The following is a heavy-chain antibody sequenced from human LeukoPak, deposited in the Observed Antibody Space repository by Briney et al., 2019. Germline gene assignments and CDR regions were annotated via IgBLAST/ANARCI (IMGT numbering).Heavy chain of an antibody. V-gene: IGHV4-39*07. CDR3: ARASEGIGYFDT. J-gene: IGHJ4*02. CDR2: IHYSGST. D-gene: IGHD3-3*01. Sequence: PSETLSLTCTISGGSVSSNDYYWGWIRQPPGRGLEWIGTIHYSGSTYYKASLKSRVTISIDTSQNQFSLKLTSVTAADTAVYYCARASEGIGYFDTWGRGSLVTVSS. CDR1: GGSVSSNDYY.